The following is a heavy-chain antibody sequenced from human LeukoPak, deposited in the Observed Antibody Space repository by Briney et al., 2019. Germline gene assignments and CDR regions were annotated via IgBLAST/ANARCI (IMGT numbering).Heavy chain of an antibody. J-gene: IGHJ6*02. CDR2: MYYSGSST. CDR3: ARQGHKLTLVDYYGMDV. V-gene: IGHV4-59*08. Sequence: SETLSLTCTVSGGSINSDYWSWVRQPPGKGLEWIGYMYYSGSSTNYNPSLKSRVTISVDRSKNQFSLKLSSVTAADTAVYYCARQGHKLTLVDYYGMDVWGQGTTVAVSS. D-gene: IGHD1-26*01. CDR1: GGSINSDY.